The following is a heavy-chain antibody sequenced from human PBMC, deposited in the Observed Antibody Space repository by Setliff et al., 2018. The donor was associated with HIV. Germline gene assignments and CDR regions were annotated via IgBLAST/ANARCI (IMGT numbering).Heavy chain of an antibody. CDR2: INHSGST. CDR1: GGSFSGYY. Sequence: SETLSLTCAVYGGSFSGYYWSWIRQPPGKGLEWIGEINHSGSTNYNPSLKSRVTISVDTSKNQLSLKLSSVTAADTAVYYCARRSGWYDYRGQGTLVTVSS. D-gene: IGHD6-19*01. J-gene: IGHJ4*02. V-gene: IGHV4-34*01. CDR3: ARRSGWYDY.